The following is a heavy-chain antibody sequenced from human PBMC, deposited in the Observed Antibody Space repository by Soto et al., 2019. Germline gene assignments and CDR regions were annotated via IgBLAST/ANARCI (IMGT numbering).Heavy chain of an antibody. D-gene: IGHD3-10*01. CDR3: ARGITMVRGVIIIPWFDP. V-gene: IGHV1-46*01. CDR2: INTSGGST. CDR1: GYTFTSDY. J-gene: IGHJ5*02. Sequence: ASVKGSCKASGYTFTSDYMHGVRQAPGQVLEWMGIINTSGGSTSYAQKFQGRVTMTRDTSTSTVYVERSSLRSEDTAVYYCARGITMVRGVIIIPWFDPWGQGTLVTVSS.